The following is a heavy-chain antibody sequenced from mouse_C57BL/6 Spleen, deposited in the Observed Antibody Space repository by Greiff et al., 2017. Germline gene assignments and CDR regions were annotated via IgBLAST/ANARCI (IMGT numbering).Heavy chain of an antibody. CDR3: ARRGYDYDEGYWYFGV. Sequence: VQLQQPGAELVRPGTSVKLSCKASGYTFTSYWMHWVKQRPGQGLEWIGVIDPSDSYTNYNQKFKGKATLTVATSSSTAYLQLSSLTSEDSAVYYCARRGYDYDEGYWYFGVWGTGTTVTVSS. D-gene: IGHD2-4*01. J-gene: IGHJ1*03. CDR2: IDPSDSYT. V-gene: IGHV1-59*01. CDR1: GYTFTSYW.